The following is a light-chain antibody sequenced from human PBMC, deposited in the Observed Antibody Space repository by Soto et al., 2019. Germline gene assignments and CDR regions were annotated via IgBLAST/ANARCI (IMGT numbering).Light chain of an antibody. J-gene: IGKJ4*01. CDR1: QSVGSK. Sequence: ETVMTQSPATLSVSPGERATLSCRASQSVGSKVAWYQQKPGQAPSLLIYGASTRASGIPLRFSGSGSGTEFTLTISSLQSEDFAVYYCPQYSNWPPVTFGGGTKVDIK. V-gene: IGKV3-15*01. CDR2: GAS. CDR3: PQYSNWPPVT.